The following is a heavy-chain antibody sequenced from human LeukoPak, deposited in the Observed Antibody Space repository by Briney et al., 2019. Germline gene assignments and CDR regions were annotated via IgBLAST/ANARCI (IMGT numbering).Heavy chain of an antibody. Sequence: GGSLRLSCAASGFTFSSYSMNWVRQAPGKGLEWISSITSGGNYIYYADSVKGRFTISRDNAKNSLYLQMNSLRAEDTAVYYCARDLSGVTGYTYGRGIDYWGQGTLVTVSS. D-gene: IGHD5-18*01. CDR2: ITSGGNYI. V-gene: IGHV3-21*01. CDR3: ARDLSGVTGYTYGRGIDY. CDR1: GFTFSSYS. J-gene: IGHJ4*02.